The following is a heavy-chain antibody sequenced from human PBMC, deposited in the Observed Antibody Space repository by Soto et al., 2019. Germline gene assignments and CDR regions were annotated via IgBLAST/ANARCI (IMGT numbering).Heavy chain of an antibody. CDR1: GDSFSSNGVA. CDR2: TYYRSKWYN. CDR3: ARGKYSCFDV. J-gene: IGHJ3*01. V-gene: IGHV6-1*01. D-gene: IGHD2-15*01. Sequence: SQTLSLPCAISGDSFSSNGVAWNWIRQSPSRGLEWLGRTYYRSKWYNDYAVSVKSRITVNPDTSKNQFSLQLSSVTPEDTSVYYCARGKYSCFDVWGQGTMVTVSS.